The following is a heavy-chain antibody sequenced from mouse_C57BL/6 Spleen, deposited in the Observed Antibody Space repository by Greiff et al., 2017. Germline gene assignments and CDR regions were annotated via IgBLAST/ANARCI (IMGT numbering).Heavy chain of an antibody. CDR1: GFSLTSYG. V-gene: IGHV2-6-1*01. CDR2: IWSDGST. D-gene: IGHD1-1*01. CDR3: ARHDSSYWYFDV. Sequence: VKLMESGPGLVAPSQSLSITCTVSGFSLTSYGVHWVRQPPGKGLEWLVVIWSDGSTTYNSALKSRLSFSKDNSKSQVFLKMNSLQTDDTAMYYCARHDSSYWYFDVWGTGTTVTVSS. J-gene: IGHJ1*03.